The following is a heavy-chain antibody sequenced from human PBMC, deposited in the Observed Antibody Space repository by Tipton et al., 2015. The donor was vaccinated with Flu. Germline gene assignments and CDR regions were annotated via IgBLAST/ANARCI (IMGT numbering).Heavy chain of an antibody. Sequence: VQLVQSGGGLVQPGGSLRLACAASGFRFSDYEMNWVRQAPGKGPEWVSYISLTGGTINYADSVKGRFTISRDNTQNSLYLQMTSLRVEDSAVYYCVREKRRDSDMAAAYMDVWGQGTTVTVAS. J-gene: IGHJ6*03. CDR3: VREKRRDSDMAAAYMDV. D-gene: IGHD6-13*01. V-gene: IGHV3-48*03. CDR2: ISLTGGTI. CDR1: GFRFSDYE.